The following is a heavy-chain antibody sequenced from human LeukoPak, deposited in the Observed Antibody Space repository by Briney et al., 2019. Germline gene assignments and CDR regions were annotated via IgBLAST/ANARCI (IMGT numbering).Heavy chain of an antibody. Sequence: PSETLSLTCTVSGGSISSGSYYWSWIRQPAGKGLEWIGRIYTSGSTNYNPSLKSRVTMSVDTSKNQFSLKLSSVTAADTAVYYCARESSSSWPTLSFDYWGQGTLVTVSS. V-gene: IGHV4-61*02. D-gene: IGHD6-13*01. CDR3: ARESSSSWPTLSFDY. CDR2: IYTSGST. CDR1: GGSISSGSYY. J-gene: IGHJ4*02.